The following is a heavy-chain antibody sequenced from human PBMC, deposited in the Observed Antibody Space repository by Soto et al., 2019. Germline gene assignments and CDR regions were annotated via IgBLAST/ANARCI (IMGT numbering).Heavy chain of an antibody. Sequence: GGSLRLSCAASGFTVSGNYMSWVRQAPGKGLEWVSVIYSGGSTYYADSVKGRFTISRHNSKNTLYLQMNSLRAEDTAVYYCARDFLVEGVMGYYYYYGMDVWGQGTTVTVSS. CDR3: ARDFLVEGVMGYYYYYGMDV. CDR1: GFTVSGNY. CDR2: IYSGGST. V-gene: IGHV3-53*04. J-gene: IGHJ6*02. D-gene: IGHD3-16*01.